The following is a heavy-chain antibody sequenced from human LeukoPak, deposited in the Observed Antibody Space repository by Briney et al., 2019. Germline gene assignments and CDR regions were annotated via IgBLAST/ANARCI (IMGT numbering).Heavy chain of an antibody. CDR3: AKDLGYYYDSSGHHDAFDI. Sequence: PGRSLRLSCAASGFTFDDYAMHWVRQAAGKGLEWVSGISWNSGSIGYAGSVKGRFTIHRDNAKNSLYLQMNSLRAEDTALYYCAKDLGYYYDSSGHHDAFDIWGQGTMVTVSS. CDR1: GFTFDDYA. J-gene: IGHJ3*02. D-gene: IGHD3-22*01. V-gene: IGHV3-9*01. CDR2: ISWNSGSI.